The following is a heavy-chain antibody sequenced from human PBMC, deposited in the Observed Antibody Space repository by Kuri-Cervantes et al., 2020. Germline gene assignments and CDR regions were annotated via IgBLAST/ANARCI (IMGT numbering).Heavy chain of an antibody. CDR3: ARAADDDYGGGALGDI. V-gene: IGHV3-33*01. Sequence: GGSLRLSCAASGFTFSSYGMHWVRQAPGKGLEWVAVIWYDGSNKYYADSVKGRFTISRDNSKNTLYLQMNSLRAEDTAVYYCARAADDDYGGGALGDIWGRGTMVTVSS. CDR1: GFTFSSYG. D-gene: IGHD4-23*01. J-gene: IGHJ3*02. CDR2: IWYDGSNK.